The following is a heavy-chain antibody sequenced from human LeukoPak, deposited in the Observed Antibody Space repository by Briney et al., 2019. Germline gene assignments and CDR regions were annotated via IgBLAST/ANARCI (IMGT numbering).Heavy chain of an antibody. D-gene: IGHD1-1*01. J-gene: IGHJ4*02. CDR3: ARDYPTSGIVTIFDY. V-gene: IGHV3-23*01. CDR1: GFTFNNYA. CDR2: ITASGGST. Sequence: PGGSLRLSCASSGFTFNNYAMTWVRQAPGKGLELVSSITASGGSTYCADSVKGRFTFSRDNSKNTLYLQMSSLRAEDTAVYYCARDYPTSGIVTIFDYWGQGTLVTVSS.